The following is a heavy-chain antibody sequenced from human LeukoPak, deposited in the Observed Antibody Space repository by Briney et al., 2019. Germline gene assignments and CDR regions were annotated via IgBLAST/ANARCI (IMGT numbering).Heavy chain of an antibody. D-gene: IGHD6-13*01. V-gene: IGHV4-34*01. CDR3: ARAAYSSSWVTYYYYYYMDV. CDR2: INHSGST. Sequence: PSETLSLTCAVYGGSFSADYWSWIRQPPGKGLEWIGEINHSGSTNYNPSIKSRVPISVDTSKNQFSPKLSSVTAADTAVYYCARAAYSSSWVTYYYYYYMDVWGKGTTVTVSS. CDR1: GGSFSADY. J-gene: IGHJ6*03.